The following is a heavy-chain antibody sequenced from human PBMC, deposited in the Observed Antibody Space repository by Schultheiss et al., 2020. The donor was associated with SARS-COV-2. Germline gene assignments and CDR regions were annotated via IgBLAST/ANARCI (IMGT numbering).Heavy chain of an antibody. V-gene: IGHV4-61*01. CDR2: ISDSVIT. CDR3: ARDRGRLGLLDS. CDR1: GGSVSRGSYY. D-gene: IGHD1-26*01. Sequence: SETLSLTCTVSGGSVSRGSYYWSWIRQPPGRELEWIGYISDSVITDYNPSLKSRVTISVDTSKNQVSLQLNSVTTADTAVYYCARDRGRLGLLDSWGQGTLVTVSS. J-gene: IGHJ4*02.